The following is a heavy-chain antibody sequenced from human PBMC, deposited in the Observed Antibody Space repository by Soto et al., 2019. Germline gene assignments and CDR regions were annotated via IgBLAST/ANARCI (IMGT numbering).Heavy chain of an antibody. CDR3: AKDRHAFGSSGSWVYDY. D-gene: IGHD3-22*01. V-gene: IGHV3-30*18. J-gene: IGHJ4*02. CDR1: GFTFSSYG. CDR2: ISYDGYNK. Sequence: QVQLVESGGGVVQPGTSLRLSCVASGFTFSSYGMHWVRQAPGKGLEWVAVISYDGYNKYYADSVKGRFTISRDNSKNTLYLQMSSLRGEDTAVYYCAKDRHAFGSSGSWVYDYWGQGTLVTVSS.